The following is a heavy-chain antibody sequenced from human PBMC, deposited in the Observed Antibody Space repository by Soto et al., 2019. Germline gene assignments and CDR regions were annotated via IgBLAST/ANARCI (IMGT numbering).Heavy chain of an antibody. J-gene: IGHJ5*02. CDR2: INHSGST. CDR3: ARDKRITMVRGVMGNINWFDP. CDR1: GGSFSGYY. Sequence: SETLSLTCAVYGGSFSGYYWSWILQPPWKGLEWIGEINHSGSTNYNPSLKSRVTISVDTSKNQFSLKLSSVTAADTAVYYCARDKRITMVRGVMGNINWFDPWGQGTLVTVSS. V-gene: IGHV4-34*01. D-gene: IGHD3-10*01.